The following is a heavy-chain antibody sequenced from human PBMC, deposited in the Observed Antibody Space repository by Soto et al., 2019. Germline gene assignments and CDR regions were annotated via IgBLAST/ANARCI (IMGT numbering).Heavy chain of an antibody. Sequence: GGSLRLSCAASGFTFSSYAMHWVRQAPGKGLEWVAVISYDGSNKYYADSVKGRFTISRDNSKNTLYLQMNSLRAEDTAVYYCARDRSFWSGSPLTRNYYYGMDVWGQGTTVTVSS. CDR2: ISYDGSNK. CDR3: ARDRSFWSGSPLTRNYYYGMDV. V-gene: IGHV3-30-3*01. CDR1: GFTFSSYA. D-gene: IGHD3-3*01. J-gene: IGHJ6*02.